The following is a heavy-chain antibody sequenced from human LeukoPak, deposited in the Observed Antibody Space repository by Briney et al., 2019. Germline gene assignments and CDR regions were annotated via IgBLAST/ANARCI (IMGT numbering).Heavy chain of an antibody. CDR2: VKQDGSER. J-gene: IGHJ4*02. Sequence: GGPLRLSCAASGFTFSSYWMSWVRQAPGKGLVWVANVKQDGSERYYVGSVRGRFTISRDNAKNSLYLQMNSLRAEDTAVHYCAREGAYYLDSWGQGTLVAVSS. CDR3: AREGAYYLDS. V-gene: IGHV3-7*01. D-gene: IGHD4/OR15-4a*01. CDR1: GFTFSSYW.